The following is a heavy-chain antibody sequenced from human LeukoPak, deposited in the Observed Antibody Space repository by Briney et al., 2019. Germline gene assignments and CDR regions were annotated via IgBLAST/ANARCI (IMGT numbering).Heavy chain of an antibody. CDR2: IYPGDPDT. CDR1: GYSFTSYW. Sequence: AGESLKISCKGSGYSFTSYWIGWVRQLPGKGLEWMGIIYPGDPDTRYSPSFQGQVTISADKSISTAYLQWSSLKASDTAMYYCARRRIVVVPAANLGDYYYYYYMDVWGKGTTVTVSS. D-gene: IGHD2-2*01. V-gene: IGHV5-51*01. CDR3: ARRRIVVVPAANLGDYYYYYYMDV. J-gene: IGHJ6*03.